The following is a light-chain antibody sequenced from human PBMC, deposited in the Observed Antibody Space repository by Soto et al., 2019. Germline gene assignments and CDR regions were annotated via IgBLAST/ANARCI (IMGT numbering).Light chain of an antibody. Sequence: EIVMTQSPATLSVSPGERATLSCRASQSVSSNLAWYQQKPGQAPGLLIYGASTRATGIPARFSGSGSGTEFTLSISSLQSEDFAVYYCQQLFTFGPGTRVDIK. CDR2: GAS. V-gene: IGKV3-15*01. J-gene: IGKJ3*01. CDR3: QQLFT. CDR1: QSVSSN.